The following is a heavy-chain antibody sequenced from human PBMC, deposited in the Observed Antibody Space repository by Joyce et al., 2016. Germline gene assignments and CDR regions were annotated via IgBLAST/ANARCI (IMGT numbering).Heavy chain of an antibody. CDR3: ATVDYYYGSGTPRDYYYYMDV. CDR2: VDPEEGET. CDR1: GYTFTDYY. V-gene: IGHV1-69-2*01. Sequence: EVQLVQSGAEVKKPGATVKISCKVSGYTFTDYYMHWVQQATGKGLEWMGRVDPEEGETLYAEKFQGRVTITAGTSTDTAYMELSSLRSEDTAVYYCATVDYYYGSGTPRDYYYYMDVWGKGTTVTVSS. D-gene: IGHD3-10*01. J-gene: IGHJ6*03.